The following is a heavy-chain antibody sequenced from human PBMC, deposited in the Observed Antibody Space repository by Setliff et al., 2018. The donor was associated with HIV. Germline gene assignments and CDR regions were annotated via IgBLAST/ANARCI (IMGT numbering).Heavy chain of an antibody. Sequence: PSETLSLTCAVSGYSITSGYCWGWVRQPPGKGLEWIGSMYYSGSTYYTPSLKSRITISLDTSKNQFSLRMRSVTAADTAVYYCARVFVDTAVLRVLEYYFDSWGRGTLVTVSS. V-gene: IGHV4-38-2*01. D-gene: IGHD5-18*01. CDR3: ARVFVDTAVLRVLEYYFDS. CDR2: MYYSGST. J-gene: IGHJ4*02. CDR1: GYSITSGYC.